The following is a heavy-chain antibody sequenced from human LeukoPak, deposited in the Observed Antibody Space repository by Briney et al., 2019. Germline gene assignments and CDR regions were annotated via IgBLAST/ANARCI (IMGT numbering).Heavy chain of an antibody. Sequence: SETLSLTCAVYGGSFSGYYWSWIRQPPGKGLEWIGEINHSGSTNYNPSLKSRVTISVDTSKNQFSLKLSSVTAADTAVYYCARRPSSTYYYDSSGFNPFDYWGQGTLVTVSS. CDR3: ARRPSSTYYYDSSGFNPFDY. D-gene: IGHD3-22*01. J-gene: IGHJ4*02. CDR2: INHSGST. CDR1: GGSFSGYY. V-gene: IGHV4-34*01.